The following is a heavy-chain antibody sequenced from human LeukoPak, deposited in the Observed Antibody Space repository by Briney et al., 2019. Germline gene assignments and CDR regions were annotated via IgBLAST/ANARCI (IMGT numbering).Heavy chain of an antibody. Sequence: GGSLRLSCASSGFTFSSFAMTWVRQAPGKGLEWVSSITGSHGRTYTTDSVKGRFTISRDNSQNTLYLQMNSLRAEDTAVYYCANDQFPSYFYGSGTVDYWGQGTLVTVSS. V-gene: IGHV3-23*01. D-gene: IGHD3-10*01. CDR2: ITGSHGRT. CDR3: ANDQFPSYFYGSGTVDY. CDR1: GFTFSSFA. J-gene: IGHJ4*02.